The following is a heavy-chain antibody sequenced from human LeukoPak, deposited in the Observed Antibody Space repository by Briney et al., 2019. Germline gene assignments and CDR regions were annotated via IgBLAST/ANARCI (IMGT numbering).Heavy chain of an antibody. J-gene: IGHJ4*02. Sequence: SETLFLTCTVSGGSISSYYWSWIRQPAGKGLEWIGRIYTSGSANYNPPLKSRVTMSVDTSKNQFSLKLSSVTAADTAVYYCAREEQQLVPYFDYWGQGTLVTVSS. CDR2: IYTSGSA. V-gene: IGHV4-4*07. D-gene: IGHD6-13*01. CDR3: AREEQQLVPYFDY. CDR1: GGSISSYY.